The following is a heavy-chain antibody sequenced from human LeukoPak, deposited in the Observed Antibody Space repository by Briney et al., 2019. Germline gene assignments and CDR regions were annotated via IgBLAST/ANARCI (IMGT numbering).Heavy chain of an antibody. J-gene: IGHJ4*02. CDR3: ARIGYSSSSLDY. CDR2: IKQDGSIH. V-gene: IGHV3-7*01. D-gene: IGHD6-6*01. Sequence: GGSLRLSCAASGFIFSNYWMTWVRQASGKGLAWVANIKQDGSIHYYVDSVKGRFTISRDNAKNSLYLQINSLRAEDTVVYYCARIGYSSSSLDYWGQGTLVTVSS. CDR1: GFIFSNYW.